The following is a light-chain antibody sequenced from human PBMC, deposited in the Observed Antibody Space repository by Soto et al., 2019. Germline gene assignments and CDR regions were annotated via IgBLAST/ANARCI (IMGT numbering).Light chain of an antibody. CDR3: QQYSSYS. J-gene: IGKJ1*01. Sequence: DIPMTQSPSTLPASVGDRVTITCRASQSISNWLAWYQQKPGTAPKVLIYHASNYESGVPSRFHGSGSGTEAAFLCGSRKGDNFANYYCQQYSSYSFGQGNNVDIK. CDR1: QSISNW. V-gene: IGKV1-5*01. CDR2: HAS.